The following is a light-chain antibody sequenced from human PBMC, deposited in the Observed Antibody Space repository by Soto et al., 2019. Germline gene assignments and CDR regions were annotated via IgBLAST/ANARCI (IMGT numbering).Light chain of an antibody. CDR3: ATWDDSLPAF. J-gene: IGLJ2*01. CDR1: TSNIGSKT. CDR2: NNN. V-gene: IGLV1-44*01. Sequence: QSVLTQPPSASGTPGQRVTISCSGSTSNIGSKTVSWYQQLPGSAPRVLIYNNNERPSGVPDRFSGSKSGTSASLAISGLQSEDEADYYCATWDDSLPAFFGGGTKVTVL.